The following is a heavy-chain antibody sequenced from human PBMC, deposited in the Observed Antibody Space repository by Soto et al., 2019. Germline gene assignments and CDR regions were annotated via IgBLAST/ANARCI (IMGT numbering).Heavy chain of an antibody. D-gene: IGHD6-6*01. Sequence: LRLSCAATGFTFNNFAMNWVRQGPGKGLEWVSGISGGGDATRYADSVKGRFTISRDNAESMVYLDMYSLIPDDTAIYYCAKNIPSSSGFDYWGQGTRVTFSS. J-gene: IGHJ4*02. CDR2: ISGGGDAT. V-gene: IGHV3-23*01. CDR1: GFTFNNFA. CDR3: AKNIPSSSGFDY.